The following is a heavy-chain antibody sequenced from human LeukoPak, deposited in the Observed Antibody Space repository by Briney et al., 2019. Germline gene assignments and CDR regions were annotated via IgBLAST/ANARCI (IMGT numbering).Heavy chain of an antibody. V-gene: IGHV1-46*01. CDR3: ARGGYCSSTSCYNYYMDV. Sequence: ASVKVSCKASGYTFINNWMHWVRQAPGQGLEWIGLINPTGTGTLYAQKFQGRVTMTRDMSTSTDYMELSRLRSEDTAVYYCARGGYCSSTSCYNYYMDVWGKGTTVTISS. D-gene: IGHD2-2*02. CDR1: GYTFINNW. CDR2: INPTGTGT. J-gene: IGHJ6*03.